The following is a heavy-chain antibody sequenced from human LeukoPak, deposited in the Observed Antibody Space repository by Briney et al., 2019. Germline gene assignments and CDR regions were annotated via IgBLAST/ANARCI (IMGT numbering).Heavy chain of an antibody. CDR3: ASRHCSGGDCYFAGADPFDH. CDR2: MSYGGQNE. V-gene: IGHV3-30*03. Sequence: GGSLRLSCAASGLTFSGYDMHWVRQAPGKGPEWVAVMSYGGQNERYADSVKGRFTVSRDTSKNTLYLQMNSLRVEDTAVYYCASRHCSGGDCYFAGADPFDHWGQGTLVTVSS. D-gene: IGHD2-21*01. J-gene: IGHJ4*02. CDR1: GLTFSGYD.